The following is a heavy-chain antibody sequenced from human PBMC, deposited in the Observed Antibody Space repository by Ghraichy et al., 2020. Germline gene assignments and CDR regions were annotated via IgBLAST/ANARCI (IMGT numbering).Heavy chain of an antibody. CDR2: IYYSGST. Sequence: SETLSLTCTVSGGSISSSSYYWGWIRQPPGKGLEWIGSIYYSGSTYYNPSLKSRVTISVDTSKNQFSLKLSSVTAADTAVYYCARHFPRSGLGPYYFDYWGQGTLVTVSS. J-gene: IGHJ4*02. V-gene: IGHV4-39*01. CDR3: ARHFPRSGLGPYYFDY. D-gene: IGHD3-3*01. CDR1: GGSISSSSYY.